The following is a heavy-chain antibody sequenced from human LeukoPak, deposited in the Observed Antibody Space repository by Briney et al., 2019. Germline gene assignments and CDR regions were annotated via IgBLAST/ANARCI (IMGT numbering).Heavy chain of an antibody. J-gene: IGHJ4*02. CDR2: ISSSGSPI. CDR3: TRGPKTGTYGDYLFGY. CDR1: GFTFSSHT. Sequence: GGSLRLSCAASGFTFSSHTMNWVREAPGKGLEWISYISSSGSPIYYADSVKGRFIISRDNAKNSLYLKMNSLRAEDTAVYYCTRGPKTGTYGDYLFGYWGQGTLVTVSS. V-gene: IGHV3-48*04. D-gene: IGHD4-17*01.